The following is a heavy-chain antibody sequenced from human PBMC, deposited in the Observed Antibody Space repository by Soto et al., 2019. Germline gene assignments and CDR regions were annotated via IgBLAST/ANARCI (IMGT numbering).Heavy chain of an antibody. CDR3: ARAAYSGSYQGYFDY. V-gene: IGHV6-1*01. Sequence: SQTLSLTCAISWDRVSSNSATCNWIRQSPSRGLEWLGRTYYRSKWYSDYAVSVKSRITINPDTSKNQFSLQLNSVTPEDTAVYYCARAAYSGSYQGYFDYWGQGTLVTVSS. CDR1: WDRVSSNSAT. J-gene: IGHJ4*02. D-gene: IGHD1-26*01. CDR2: TYYRSKWYS.